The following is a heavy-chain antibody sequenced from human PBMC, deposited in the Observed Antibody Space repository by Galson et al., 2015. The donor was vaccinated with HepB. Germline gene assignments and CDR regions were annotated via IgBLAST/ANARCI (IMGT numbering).Heavy chain of an antibody. CDR1: GGTFCSYT. D-gene: IGHD6-19*01. V-gene: IGHV1-69*02. Sequence: SVKVSCKASGGTFCSYTISWVRQAPGQGLEWMGRIIPILGIANYAQKFQGRVTITADKSTSTAYMELSSLRSEDTAVYYCARALAVAGSGDYWGQGTLVTGSS. CDR3: ARALAVAGSGDY. CDR2: IIPILGIA. J-gene: IGHJ4*02.